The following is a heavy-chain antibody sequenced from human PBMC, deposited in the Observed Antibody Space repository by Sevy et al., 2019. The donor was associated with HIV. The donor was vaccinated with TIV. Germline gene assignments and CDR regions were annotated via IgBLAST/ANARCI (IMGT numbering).Heavy chain of an antibody. Sequence: GGSLRLSCAASGFTFSSFGMNWVRQAPGKGLEWVSAINFSGGSTYYAGSVKGRFTISRDDSKNTLYLQMNSLRVEDTAVYYCAKASVPLYYDSTGYSYFDYWGQGALVTVSS. CDR1: GFTFSSFG. V-gene: IGHV3-23*01. D-gene: IGHD3-22*01. CDR2: INFSGGST. CDR3: AKASVPLYYDSTGYSYFDY. J-gene: IGHJ4*02.